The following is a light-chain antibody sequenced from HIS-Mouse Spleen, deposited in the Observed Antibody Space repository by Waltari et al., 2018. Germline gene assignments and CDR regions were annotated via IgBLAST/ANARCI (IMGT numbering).Light chain of an antibody. CDR2: WAS. CDR1: LRVLYSSNNKNY. Sequence: DIVMTQSPDSLAVSLGERATINCKSSLRVLYSSNNKNYLAWYQQKPGQPPKLLIYWASTRESGVPDRFSGSGSGTDFTLTISSLQAEDVAVYYCQQYYSTPPYTFGQGTKLEIK. CDR3: QQYYSTPPYT. J-gene: IGKJ2*01. V-gene: IGKV4-1*01.